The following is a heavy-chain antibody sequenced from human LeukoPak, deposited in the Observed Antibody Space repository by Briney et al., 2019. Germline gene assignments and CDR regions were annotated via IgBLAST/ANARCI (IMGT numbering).Heavy chain of an antibody. D-gene: IGHD4-17*01. CDR1: GFTFSSYA. J-gene: IGHJ4*02. Sequence: GGSLRLSCAAPGFTFSSYAMSWVRQAPGKGLEWVSAISGSGGSTYYADSVKGRFTISRDNSKNTLYLQMNSLRAEDTAVYYCAKSRYQTVTTNYFDYWGQGTLVTVSS. CDR3: AKSRYQTVTTNYFDY. CDR2: ISGSGGST. V-gene: IGHV3-23*01.